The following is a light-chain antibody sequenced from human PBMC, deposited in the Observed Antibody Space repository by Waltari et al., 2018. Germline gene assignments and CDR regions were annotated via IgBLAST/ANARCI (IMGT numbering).Light chain of an antibody. CDR1: SSTIGGND. J-gene: IGLJ3*02. CDR3: ATWEDSLNGWV. Sequence: QSVVIQSPSASGTPGQRVTISCSGSSSTIGGNDVYWYQQFPGTAPNLLIYTNNQRPSGVPDRFSGSKSGTSASLVISGLQSEDEADYYCATWEDSLNGWVFGGGTKLTVL. V-gene: IGLV1-44*01. CDR2: TNN.